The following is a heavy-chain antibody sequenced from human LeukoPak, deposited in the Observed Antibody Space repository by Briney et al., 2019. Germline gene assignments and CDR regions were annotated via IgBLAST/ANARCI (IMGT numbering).Heavy chain of an antibody. Sequence: GASVKVSCKASGYTFTGYYMHWVRQAPGQGLEWMGWINPISGGTNYAQKFQGRVTMTRDTSISTAYMELSRLRSDDTAVYYCARGTGDDYGDYGFDYWGQGTLVTVSS. CDR1: GYTFTGYY. D-gene: IGHD4-17*01. CDR2: INPISGGT. V-gene: IGHV1-2*02. CDR3: ARGTGDDYGDYGFDY. J-gene: IGHJ4*02.